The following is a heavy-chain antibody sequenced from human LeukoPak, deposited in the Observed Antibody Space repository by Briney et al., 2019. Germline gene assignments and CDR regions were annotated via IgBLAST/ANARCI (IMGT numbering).Heavy chain of an antibody. CDR1: GGSFSGYY. Sequence: PSETLSLTCAVYGGSFSGYYWSWIRQPPGKGLEWIGSIYHSGSTYYNPSLKSRVTISVDTSKNQFSLKLSSVTAADTAVYYCARAFLYDPRSWFDPWGQGTLVTVSS. CDR3: ARAFLYDPRSWFDP. J-gene: IGHJ5*02. D-gene: IGHD2/OR15-2a*01. V-gene: IGHV4-34*01. CDR2: IYHSGST.